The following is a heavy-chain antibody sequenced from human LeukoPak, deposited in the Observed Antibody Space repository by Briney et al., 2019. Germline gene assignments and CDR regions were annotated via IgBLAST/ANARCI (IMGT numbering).Heavy chain of an antibody. D-gene: IGHD3-22*01. V-gene: IGHV1-24*01. CDR2: FDPEDGET. Sequence: ASVKVSCKVSGYTLTELSMHWVRQAPGKGLEWMGGFDPEDGETIYAQKFQGRVIMTEDTSTDTAYMELSSLRSEDTAVYYCATGMIGDGYFDYWGQGTLVTVSS. CDR3: ATGMIGDGYFDY. CDR1: GYTLTELS. J-gene: IGHJ4*02.